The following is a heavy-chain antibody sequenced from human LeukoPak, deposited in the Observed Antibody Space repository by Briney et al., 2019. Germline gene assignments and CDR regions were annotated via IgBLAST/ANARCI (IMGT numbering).Heavy chain of an antibody. CDR3: AKEQRDWNYGVFDY. CDR2: IRYDGSNK. Sequence: GGSLRLSCAASGFTFSSYGMHWVRQAPGKGLEWVAFIRYDGSNKYYADSVKGRFTISRDNSKNMLYLQMNSLRAEDTAEYYCAKEQRDWNYGVFDYWGQGTQVTVSS. V-gene: IGHV3-30*02. D-gene: IGHD1-7*01. CDR1: GFTFSSYG. J-gene: IGHJ4*02.